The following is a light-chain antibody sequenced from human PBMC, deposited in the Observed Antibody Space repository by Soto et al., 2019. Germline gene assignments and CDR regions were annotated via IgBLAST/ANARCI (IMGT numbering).Light chain of an antibody. CDR3: TSYTPTGALV. CDR2: EVN. Sequence: QSVLTQPASVSGSPGQSITISCTATSSDVGNFKYVSWYQQETGKAPKLIIYEVNKRPSGISNRFSGSKSGTTASLTISGLQSEDEADYYCTSYTPTGALVFGSGTKVTVL. CDR1: SSDVGNFKY. J-gene: IGLJ6*01. V-gene: IGLV2-14*01.